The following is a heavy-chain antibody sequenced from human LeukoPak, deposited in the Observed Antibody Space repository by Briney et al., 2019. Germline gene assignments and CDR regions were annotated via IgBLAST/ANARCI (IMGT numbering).Heavy chain of an antibody. V-gene: IGHV3-15*01. J-gene: IGHJ6*02. CDR3: TTGIAAAGYTPTLYGMDV. Sequence: GGSLRLSCAASGFTFSNAWMSWVRQAPGEGLEWVGRIKSKTDGGTTDYAAPVKGRFTISRDDSKNTLYLQMNSLKTEDTAVYYCTTGIAAAGYTPTLYGMDVWGQGTTVTVSS. CDR2: IKSKTDGGTT. D-gene: IGHD6-13*01. CDR1: GFTFSNAW.